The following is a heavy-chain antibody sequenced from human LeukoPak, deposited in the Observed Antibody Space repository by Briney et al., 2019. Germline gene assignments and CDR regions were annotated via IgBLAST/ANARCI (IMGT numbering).Heavy chain of an antibody. CDR3: ASGVCYGSGVYHYGSY. V-gene: IGHV3-48*03. Sequence: GGSLRLSCEVSGLSFSDYEMNWVRQTPGKGLEWVAQISSSARSISYADAVTGRFTISRDNAKSSLFLHMNGLRVDDTAFYYYASGVCYGSGVYHYGSYWGQGPLVTVSS. J-gene: IGHJ4*02. CDR2: ISSSARSI. D-gene: IGHD3-10*01. CDR1: GLSFSDYE.